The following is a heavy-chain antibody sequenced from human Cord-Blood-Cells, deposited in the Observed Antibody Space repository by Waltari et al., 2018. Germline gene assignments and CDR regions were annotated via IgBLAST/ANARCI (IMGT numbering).Heavy chain of an antibody. CDR1: GFTFSSYG. J-gene: IGHJ4*02. D-gene: IGHD6-19*01. Sequence: QVQLVESGGGVVQPGRSLRLSCAASGFTFSSYGMHWVRQAPGKGLEWVAVIWYDGSNKYYADSVKGRFTISRDNSKNTLYLQMNSRRAEDTAVYYCAREGTENSSGWYYFDYWGQGTLVTVSA. CDR2: IWYDGSNK. V-gene: IGHV3-33*01. CDR3: AREGTENSSGWYYFDY.